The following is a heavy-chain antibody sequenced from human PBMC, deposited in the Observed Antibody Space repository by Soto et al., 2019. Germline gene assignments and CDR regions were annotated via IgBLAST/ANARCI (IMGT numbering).Heavy chain of an antibody. J-gene: IGHJ4*02. CDR3: ARGPSGDKVDY. CDR2: IYNSVNT. V-gene: IGHV4-30-4*01. D-gene: IGHD3-10*01. Sequence: QVQLQESGPGLVEPSQTLSLTCTVSGDSISNGYYTWSWIRQPPGKDLEGIGHIYNSVNTYSNPSLKSRVTLSADTSKNQFSLKLSSVTAADTAVYYCARGPSGDKVDYWGQGTLVTVSS. CDR1: GDSISNGYYT.